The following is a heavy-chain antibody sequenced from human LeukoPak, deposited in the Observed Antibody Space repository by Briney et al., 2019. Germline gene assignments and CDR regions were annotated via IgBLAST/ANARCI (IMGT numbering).Heavy chain of an antibody. D-gene: IGHD2-21*01. CDR3: ITPLPYSAQ. V-gene: IGHV3-15*07. CDR2: IKTKTDGETT. CDR1: GFTFSNAY. Sequence: GGSLRLSCAASGFTFSNAYMNWVRQAPGKGLEWVGRIKTKTDGETTEYAAPVKDRFSISRDDSKSMMYLQMNSLKTEDTAVYYCITPLPYSAQGGQGTLVTVSS. J-gene: IGHJ4*02.